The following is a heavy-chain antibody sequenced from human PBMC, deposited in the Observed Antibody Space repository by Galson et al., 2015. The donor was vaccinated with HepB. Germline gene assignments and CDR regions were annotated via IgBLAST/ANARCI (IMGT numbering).Heavy chain of an antibody. Sequence: ETLSLTCTVSGGSISSYYWSWIRQPPGKGLEWIGYIYYSGSTNYNPSLKSRVTISVDTSKNRFSLKLSSVTAADTAVYYCARKGYYGSGSYDPWGQGTLVTVSS. CDR2: IYYSGST. D-gene: IGHD3-10*01. J-gene: IGHJ5*02. V-gene: IGHV4-59*08. CDR1: GGSISSYY. CDR3: ARKGYYGSGSYDP.